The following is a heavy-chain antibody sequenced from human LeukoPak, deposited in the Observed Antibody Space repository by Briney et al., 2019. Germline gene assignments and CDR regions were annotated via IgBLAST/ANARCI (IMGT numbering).Heavy chain of an antibody. CDR1: GFTFNNYA. D-gene: IGHD3-16*01. V-gene: IGHV3-23*01. CDR3: VKNFGITPYYFDH. J-gene: IGHJ4*02. CDR2: ISGTGGNT. Sequence: GRSLRLSCVASGFTFNNYAMIWVRQAPGKGLEWVSGISGTGGNTYDADSVKGRFTISRDNSKNTVYLQMNSLRADDTAVYYCVKNFGITPYYFDHWGQGTLVTVSS.